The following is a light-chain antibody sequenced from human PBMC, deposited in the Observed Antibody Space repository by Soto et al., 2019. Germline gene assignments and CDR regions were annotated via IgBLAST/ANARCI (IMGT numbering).Light chain of an antibody. J-gene: IGLJ3*02. Sequence: QPASVSGSPGQSITISCTGTSSDVGSYNYVSWYQQHPGKGPKLMIYEVNNRPSGVSNRFSGSKSGSTASLTISGLQAEDEADYYCSSYTSSNTLWVFGGGTKLTVL. V-gene: IGLV2-14*01. CDR2: EVN. CDR1: SSDVGSYNY. CDR3: SSYTSSNTLWV.